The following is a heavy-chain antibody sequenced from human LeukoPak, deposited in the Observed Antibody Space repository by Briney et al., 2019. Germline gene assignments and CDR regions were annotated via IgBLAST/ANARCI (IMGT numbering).Heavy chain of an antibody. J-gene: IGHJ4*02. CDR2: ISSSGSNI. Sequence: GGSLRLSCAASGFTFSDYYMSWIRQAPGKGLEWVSYISSSGSNIYYAASVKGRFTISRDNAKNSLYLQMNSLRAEDTAVYYCARGGSYCSGGSCYFDYWGQGTLVTVSS. V-gene: IGHV3-11*04. D-gene: IGHD2-15*01. CDR1: GFTFSDYY. CDR3: ARGGSYCSGGSCYFDY.